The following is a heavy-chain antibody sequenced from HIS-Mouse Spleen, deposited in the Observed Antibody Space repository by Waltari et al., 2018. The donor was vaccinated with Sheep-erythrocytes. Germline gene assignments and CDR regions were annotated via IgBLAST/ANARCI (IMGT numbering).Heavy chain of an antibody. Sequence: QVQLQQWGAGLLKPSETLSLTCAVYGGSFSGYYWSWIRQPPGKGLEWIGEINHSGRTNDNPSLKSRGTISVDTSKNQFSLKLSSVTAADTAVYYCALSVDLAGAFDIWGQGTMVTVSS. CDR1: GGSFSGYY. D-gene: IGHD6-19*01. CDR2: INHSGRT. J-gene: IGHJ3*02. V-gene: IGHV4-34*01. CDR3: ALSVDLAGAFDI.